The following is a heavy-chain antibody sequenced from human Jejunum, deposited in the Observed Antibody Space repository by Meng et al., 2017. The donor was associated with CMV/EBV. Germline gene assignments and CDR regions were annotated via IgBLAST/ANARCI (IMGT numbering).Heavy chain of an antibody. D-gene: IGHD2-2*01. Sequence: NFIRSGMPWVRQAPGKGLEWVATISHDGSNTYYRESVRGRFAILRDNSKNTLALQLNSLRADDTAVYYCAAEYQLMNAPYYEYWGQGTLVTVSS. V-gene: IGHV3-30*10. CDR1: NFIRSG. J-gene: IGHJ4*02. CDR2: ISHDGSNT. CDR3: AAEYQLMNAPYYEY.